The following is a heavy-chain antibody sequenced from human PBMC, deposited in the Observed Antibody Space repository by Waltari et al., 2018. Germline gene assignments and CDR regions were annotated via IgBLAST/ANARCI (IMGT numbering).Heavy chain of an antibody. CDR1: GYTFTSYY. D-gene: IGHD3-10*01. Sequence: QVQLVQSGAEVKKPGASVKVSCKASGYTFTSYYMHWVRQAPGQGLEWMGRINPSGGSTSYAQKCQGIVTMTRDTSTSTVYMELSSLRSEDTAVYYCARGDGWFGGADYYYYMDVWGKGTTVTVSS. CDR2: INPSGGST. J-gene: IGHJ6*03. V-gene: IGHV1-46*01. CDR3: ARGDGWFGGADYYYYMDV.